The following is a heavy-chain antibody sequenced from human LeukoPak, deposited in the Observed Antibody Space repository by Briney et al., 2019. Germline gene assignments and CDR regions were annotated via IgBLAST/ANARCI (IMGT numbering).Heavy chain of an antibody. Sequence: SETLSLTCAVYGGSFSGYYWSWIRQPPGKGLEWIGEINHSGSTNYNPSLKSRVTISVDTSKNQFSLKLSSVTAADTAVYYCARPGRGSYSNWFDPWGQGTLVTVSS. D-gene: IGHD1-26*01. J-gene: IGHJ5*02. CDR3: ARPGRGSYSNWFDP. V-gene: IGHV4-34*01. CDR2: INHSGST. CDR1: GGSFSGYY.